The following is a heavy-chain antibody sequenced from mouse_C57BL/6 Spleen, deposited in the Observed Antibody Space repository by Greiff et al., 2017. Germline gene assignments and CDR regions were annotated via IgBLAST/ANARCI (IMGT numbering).Heavy chain of an antibody. CDR1: GFTFSDYY. CDR2: INYDGSST. D-gene: IGHD2-5*01. Sequence: EVKLVESEGGLVQPGSSMKLSCTASGFTFSDYYMAWVRQVPEKGLEWVANINYDGSSTYYLDSLKSRFIISRDNAKNILYLQMSSLKSEDTATYYWARGSYSNLYYYAMEYWGQGTSVTVAS. CDR3: ARGSYSNLYYYAMEY. V-gene: IGHV5-16*01. J-gene: IGHJ4*01.